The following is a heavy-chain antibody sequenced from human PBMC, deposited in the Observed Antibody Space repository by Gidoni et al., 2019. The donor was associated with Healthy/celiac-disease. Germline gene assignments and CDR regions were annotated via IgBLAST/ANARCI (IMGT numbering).Heavy chain of an antibody. J-gene: IGHJ4*02. CDR1: GWSFSGYY. V-gene: IGHV4-34*01. CDR2: INHSGST. Sequence: QVQLQQWGAGLLKPSETLSLTCAFYGWSFSGYYWLWIRQPPGKGLEWIGEINHSGSTNYNPSLKSRVTISVDTSKNQFSLKLSSVTAADTAVYYCARGRAVAGLIDYWGQGTLVTVSS. D-gene: IGHD6-19*01. CDR3: ARGRAVAGLIDY.